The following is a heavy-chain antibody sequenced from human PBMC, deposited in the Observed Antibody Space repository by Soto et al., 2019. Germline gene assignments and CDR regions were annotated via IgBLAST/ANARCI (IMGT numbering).Heavy chain of an antibody. D-gene: IGHD3-10*01. J-gene: IGHJ1*01. CDR3: AKVGNVTYYNYFQH. V-gene: IGHV3-30*18. CDR1: GFTFSNYD. Sequence: GGSLRLSCVASGFTFSNYDMHWVRQAPGKGLEWVAVVSNDGKNKYYADSVKGRFTISRDNSKNTLLLQMNSLRPEDTAVFYCAKVGNVTYYNYFQHWGQGTLVTVSS. CDR2: VSNDGKNK.